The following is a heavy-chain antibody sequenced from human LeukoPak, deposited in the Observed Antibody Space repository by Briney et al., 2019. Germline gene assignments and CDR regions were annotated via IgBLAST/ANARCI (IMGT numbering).Heavy chain of an antibody. CDR2: MNPNSGNT. D-gene: IGHD6-13*01. V-gene: IGHV1-8*01. J-gene: IGHJ4*02. CDR1: GYTFTSYD. CDR3: ARGPPAAGTPFDY. Sequence: GASVKVSCKTSGYTFTSYDINWVRQATGQGLEWMGWMNPNSGNTGYAQKFQGRVTMTRNTSISTAYMELSSLRSEDTAVYYCARGPPAAGTPFDYWGQGTLVTVSS.